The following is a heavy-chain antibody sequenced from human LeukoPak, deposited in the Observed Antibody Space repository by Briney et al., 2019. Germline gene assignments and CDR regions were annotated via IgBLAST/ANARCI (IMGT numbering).Heavy chain of an antibody. J-gene: IGHJ4*02. CDR3: AKDVPTGPIDY. V-gene: IGHV3-11*01. D-gene: IGHD1-7*01. CDR1: GFTFSDYY. Sequence: GGSLRLSCAASGFTFSDYYMSWIRQAPGKGLEWVSYISSSGSTIYYADSVKGRFTISRDNAKNSLYLQMNSLRAEDTAVYYCAKDVPTGPIDYWGQGTLVTVSS. CDR2: ISSSGSTI.